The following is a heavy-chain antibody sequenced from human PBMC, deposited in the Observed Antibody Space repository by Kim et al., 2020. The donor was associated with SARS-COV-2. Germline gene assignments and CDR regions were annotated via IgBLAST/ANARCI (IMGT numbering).Heavy chain of an antibody. Sequence: GGSLRLSCAASGFTFSSYAMSWVRQAPGKGLEWVSAISGSGGSTYYADSVKGRFTISRDNSKNTLYLQMNSLRAEDTAVYYCAKDVTDYGDYPSYYYGMDVWGQGTTVTVSS. CDR1: GFTFSSYA. CDR3: AKDVTDYGDYPSYYYGMDV. CDR2: ISGSGGST. J-gene: IGHJ6*02. V-gene: IGHV3-23*01. D-gene: IGHD4-17*01.